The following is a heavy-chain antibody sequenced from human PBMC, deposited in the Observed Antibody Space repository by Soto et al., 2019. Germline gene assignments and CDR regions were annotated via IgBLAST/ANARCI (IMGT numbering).Heavy chain of an antibody. Sequence: AALQVTCKASGYSFTGLDINWGRQTTGQGLEWMGWMQPSSGRTGYAQKFQGRVTMTRDTSINTAYMELSSLTSDDTAFYDCARGVNAGVDDWGQGTLVTVSS. CDR3: ARGVNAGVDD. CDR2: MQPSSGRT. J-gene: IGHJ4*02. V-gene: IGHV1-8*01. CDR1: GYSFTGLD. D-gene: IGHD1-26*01.